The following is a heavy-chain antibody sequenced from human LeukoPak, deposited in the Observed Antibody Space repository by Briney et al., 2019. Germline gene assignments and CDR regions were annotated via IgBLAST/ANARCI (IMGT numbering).Heavy chain of an antibody. CDR2: IKHDGSDK. D-gene: IGHD2-15*01. J-gene: IGHJ1*01. Sequence: GGSLRLSCAASGFSFSGYWMTWVRQAPGKGLELVANIKHDGSDKYYVDSVKGRFSISKDNSKSSLYLQMNSLRAEDTAVYYCARDKYSLYWGQGTLVTVSS. CDR1: GFSFSGYW. V-gene: IGHV3-7*05. CDR3: ARDKYSLY.